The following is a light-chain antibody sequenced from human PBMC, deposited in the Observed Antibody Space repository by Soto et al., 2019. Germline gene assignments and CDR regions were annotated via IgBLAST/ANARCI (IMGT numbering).Light chain of an antibody. CDR2: SYN. V-gene: IGLV1-44*01. CDR3: AAWDDSLNGYV. CDR1: SSNIGSNT. Sequence: QSVLTQPPSASGTPGQRVTISCSGSSSNIGSNTVNWYQQLPGTAPKLLIYSYNQRPSGVSDRFSDSKSGTSASLAISGLQSEDEADYYCAAWDDSLNGYVFGTGTKLTV. J-gene: IGLJ1*01.